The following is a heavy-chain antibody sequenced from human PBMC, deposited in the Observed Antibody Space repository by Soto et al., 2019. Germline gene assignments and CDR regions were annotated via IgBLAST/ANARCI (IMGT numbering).Heavy chain of an antibody. CDR1: GFTFSSYE. V-gene: IGHV3-48*03. CDR3: ARDKVAARKGNWFDP. D-gene: IGHD6-6*01. J-gene: IGHJ5*02. CDR2: ISSSGSTI. Sequence: ESGGGLVQPGGSLRLSCAASGFTFSSYEMNWVRQAPGKGLEWVSYISSSGSTIYYADSVKGRFTISRDNAKNSLYLQMNSLRAEDTAVYYCARDKVAARKGNWFDPWGQGTLVTVSS.